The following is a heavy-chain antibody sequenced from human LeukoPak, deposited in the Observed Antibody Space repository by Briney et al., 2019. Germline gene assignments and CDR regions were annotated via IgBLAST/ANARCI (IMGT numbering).Heavy chain of an antibody. CDR2: INSDGSST. CDR3: ARGGYSSGWPTPTTNWFDP. D-gene: IGHD6-19*01. Sequence: PGGPLRLSCAASGFTFSSYWMHWVRQAPGKGQVWVSRINSDGSSTSYADSVKGRFTISRDNAKSTLYLQMNSLRAEDTAVYYCARGGYSSGWPTPTTNWFDPWGQGTLVTVSS. J-gene: IGHJ5*02. CDR1: GFTFSSYW. V-gene: IGHV3-74*01.